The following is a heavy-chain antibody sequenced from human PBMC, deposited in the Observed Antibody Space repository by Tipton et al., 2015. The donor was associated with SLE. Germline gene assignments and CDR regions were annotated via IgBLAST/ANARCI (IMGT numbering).Heavy chain of an antibody. CDR2: IYTSGST. CDR1: GGSISSGDYY. Sequence: GLVKPSETLSLTCTVSGGSISSGDYYWNWIRQPAGKGLEWIGHIYTSGSTNYNPSLKSRVTISVDTSKNQFSLKLSSVTAADTAVYYCARDSERIDWLSEGYYYYYMDVWGKGTTVTVSS. CDR3: ARDSERIDWLSEGYYYYYMDV. J-gene: IGHJ6*03. V-gene: IGHV4-61*02. D-gene: IGHD3-9*01.